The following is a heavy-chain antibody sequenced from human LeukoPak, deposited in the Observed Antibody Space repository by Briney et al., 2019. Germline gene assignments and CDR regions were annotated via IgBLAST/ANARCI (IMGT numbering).Heavy chain of an antibody. V-gene: IGHV3-48*03. CDR1: GFTFSSYE. D-gene: IGHD3-22*01. CDR3: ASPVHYYDSSGIGDY. CDR2: ISSSGSTI. J-gene: IGHJ4*02. Sequence: GGSLRLSCAASGFTFSSYEMNWVRQAPGKGLEWVSYISSSGSTIYYADSVKGRFTISRDNAKNSLYLQMNSLRAEDTAVYYRASPVHYYDSSGIGDYWGQGTLVTVSS.